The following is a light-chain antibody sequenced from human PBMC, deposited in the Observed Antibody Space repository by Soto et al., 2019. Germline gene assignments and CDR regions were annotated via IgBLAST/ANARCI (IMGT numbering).Light chain of an antibody. J-gene: IGKJ4*01. CDR2: AAS. CDR3: QQVNSYPHT. CDR1: QGISSY. Sequence: IQLTQSPSSLSASVGDRVTITCRASQGISSYLAWYQQKPGKAPKLLIYAASTLQSGVPSRFSGSGSGTDFTLTISCLQPEDFAIYYWQQVNSYPHTFGGGTKVEIK. V-gene: IGKV1-9*01.